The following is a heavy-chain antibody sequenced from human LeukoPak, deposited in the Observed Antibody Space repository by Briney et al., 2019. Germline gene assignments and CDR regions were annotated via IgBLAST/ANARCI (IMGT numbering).Heavy chain of an antibody. D-gene: IGHD3-22*01. Sequence: GESLKISCKGSGYSFSSYWIGWVRQMPGKGLEWMGIIYPGDSHTIYSPSFQGQVTISADKSITTAYLQWSSLKASDTAMYYCARQDDSSGYSRYWGQGTLVTVSS. J-gene: IGHJ4*02. CDR3: ARQDDSSGYSRY. V-gene: IGHV5-51*01. CDR2: IYPGDSHT. CDR1: GYSFSSYW.